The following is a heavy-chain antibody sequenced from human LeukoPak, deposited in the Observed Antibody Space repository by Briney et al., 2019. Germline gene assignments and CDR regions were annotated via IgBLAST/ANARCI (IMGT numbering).Heavy chain of an antibody. CDR1: GFTFSSYS. J-gene: IGHJ4*02. D-gene: IGHD3-16*02. CDR2: ISSSSSYI. CDR3: ARDLSFGGVIEVLDY. V-gene: IGHV3-21*01. Sequence: GRSLRLSCAASGFTFSSYSMKWVRQAPGKGLEWVSSISSSSSYIYYADSVKGRFTISRDNAKNSLYLQMNSLRAEDTAVYYCARDLSFGGVIEVLDYWGQGTLVTVSS.